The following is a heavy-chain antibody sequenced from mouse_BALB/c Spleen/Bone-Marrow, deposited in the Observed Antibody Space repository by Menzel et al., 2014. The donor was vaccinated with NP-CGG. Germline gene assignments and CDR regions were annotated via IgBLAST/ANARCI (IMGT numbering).Heavy chain of an antibody. Sequence: VQLKQSGPELVKPGASVKISCKASGYSFTGYFMNWVIQSHGKSLEWIGRINPYNGDSFYNQKFKGKATLTVDKSSSTAHMELRSLASEDSAVYYCARVTTDWSFDVWGAGTTVTVSS. CDR3: ARVTTDWSFDV. J-gene: IGHJ1*01. CDR2: INPYNGDS. D-gene: IGHD1-1*01. V-gene: IGHV1-20*02. CDR1: GYSFTGYF.